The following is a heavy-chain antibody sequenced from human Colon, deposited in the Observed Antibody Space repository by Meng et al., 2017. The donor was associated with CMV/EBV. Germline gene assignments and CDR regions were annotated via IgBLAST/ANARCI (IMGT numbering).Heavy chain of an antibody. J-gene: IGHJ4*02. V-gene: IGHV4-4*02. Sequence: QGQRQGSGPGRVEPSGTLSLTCAVSGASISSNNWWSWVRQPPGKGLEWIGEIYHGGNTNYNPSLKSRVTISVDRSNDQFSLSLSSVTAADTAVYYCARGNAYNAPSFDYWGQGTLVTVSS. CDR1: GASISSNNW. CDR2: IYHGGNT. D-gene: IGHD5-24*01. CDR3: ARGNAYNAPSFDY.